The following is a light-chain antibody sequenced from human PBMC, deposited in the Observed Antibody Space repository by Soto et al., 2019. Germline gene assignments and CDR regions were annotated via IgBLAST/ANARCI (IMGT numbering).Light chain of an antibody. J-gene: IGLJ1*01. CDR3: ATWDDSVYV. CDR1: TSNIGTNT. CDR2: TND. Sequence: QTVVTQPPSASGTPGQRVTLSCSGSTSNIGTNTVNWFQHVPGSASKLLIYTNDQRPSGVPDRFSGSRSGTSASLAISGLQSEDEADYYCATWDDSVYVFGTGTKVTVL. V-gene: IGLV1-44*01.